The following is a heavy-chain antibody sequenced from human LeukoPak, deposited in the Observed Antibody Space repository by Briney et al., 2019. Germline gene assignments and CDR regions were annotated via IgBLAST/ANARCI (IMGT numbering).Heavy chain of an antibody. CDR2: IYPGDSDT. V-gene: IGHV5-51*01. D-gene: IGHD2-21*01. J-gene: IGHJ3*01. CDR3: ATTPLVIAPRDTLDV. Sequence: GESLKIPCKGSGYSFPSYWIAWVRQMPGKGLEWMGIIYPGDSDTRYSPSFQGQVTLSADKSISTAYLQWSRLKASDTARYYWATTPLVIAPRDTLDVWGQGTMGTVS. CDR1: GYSFPSYW.